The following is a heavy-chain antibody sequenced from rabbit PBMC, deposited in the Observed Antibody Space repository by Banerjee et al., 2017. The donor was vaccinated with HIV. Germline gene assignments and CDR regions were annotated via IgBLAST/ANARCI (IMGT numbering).Heavy chain of an antibody. CDR3: ARSNTYYGMDL. CDR1: GFDFSSYA. J-gene: IGHJ6*01. CDR2: ITYHGSA. Sequence: QEQLVESGGGLVTLGGSLKLSCKASGFDFSSYAITWVRQAPGKGLEYIGYITYHGSAYYASWVNGRFTISRENTQNTLYLQLNSLTAADTATYFCARSNTYYGMDLWGQGTLVTVS. V-gene: IGHV1S47*01.